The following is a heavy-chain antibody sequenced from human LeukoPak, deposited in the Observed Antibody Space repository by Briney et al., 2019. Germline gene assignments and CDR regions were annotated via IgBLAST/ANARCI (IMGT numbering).Heavy chain of an antibody. CDR2: INPTGTGT. Sequence: ASVKVSCKASGYTFINNWMHWVRQAPGQGLEWIGLINPTGTGTLYTQKFQGRVTMTRDMSTSTDYMELSSLRSEDTAVYYCARDNSVGDIAWWFDPWGQGTLVTVSS. CDR1: GYTFINNW. D-gene: IGHD3-10*01. CDR3: ARDNSVGDIAWWFDP. J-gene: IGHJ5*02. V-gene: IGHV1-46*01.